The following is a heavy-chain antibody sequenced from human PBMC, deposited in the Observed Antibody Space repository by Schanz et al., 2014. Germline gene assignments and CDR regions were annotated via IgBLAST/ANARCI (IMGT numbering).Heavy chain of an antibody. CDR3: ARLAEGYGSGIWDV. CDR1: GFSLNTYG. D-gene: IGHD3-10*01. V-gene: IGHV3-33*01. J-gene: IGHJ6*02. Sequence: QVQLMESGGGVVQPGTSLILSCSVSGFSLNTYGIHWFRQPAGKGLEWVAVIWNNGVTKYYADSVRGRFTISRDNAKNSMFLQMNSPRVEDTAVYYCARLAEGYGSGIWDVWGQGTTVTVSS. CDR2: IWNNGVTK.